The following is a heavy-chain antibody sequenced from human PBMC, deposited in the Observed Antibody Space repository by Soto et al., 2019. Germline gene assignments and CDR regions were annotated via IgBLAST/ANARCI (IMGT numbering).Heavy chain of an antibody. CDR3: ASSGYSYGYEALDY. D-gene: IGHD5-18*01. Sequence: ASVKVSCKASGYTFTSYGISWVRQAPGQGLEWMGWISAYNGNTNYAQKLQGRVTMTTDTSTSTAYMELRSLRSDDTAVYYCASSGYSYGYEALDYWGQGTLVTVSS. V-gene: IGHV1-18*01. CDR1: GYTFTSYG. J-gene: IGHJ4*02. CDR2: ISAYNGNT.